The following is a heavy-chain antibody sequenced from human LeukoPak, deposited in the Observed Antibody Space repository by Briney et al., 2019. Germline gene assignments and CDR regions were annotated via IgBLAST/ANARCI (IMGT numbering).Heavy chain of an antibody. J-gene: IGHJ4*02. D-gene: IGHD2-2*01. CDR2: ISSSSTTI. Sequence: GGSLRLSCAASGFTFSSYSFNWVRQAPGKGLEWVSYISSSSTTIYYADYVKGRFTISRDDAKNSLYLQMNSLRAEDTAVYYCARAYSGGGIVVVPAANWGQGTLVTVSS. CDR1: GFTFSSYS. CDR3: ARAYSGGGIVVVPAAN. V-gene: IGHV3-48*04.